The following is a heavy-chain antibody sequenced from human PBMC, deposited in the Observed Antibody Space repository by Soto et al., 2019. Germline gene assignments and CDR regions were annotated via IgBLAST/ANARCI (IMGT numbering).Heavy chain of an antibody. CDR1: GFTFSTNG. J-gene: IGHJ4*02. D-gene: IGHD3-16*01. CDR2: ISYDGSNK. CDR3: AKDRVESGLGEVDY. V-gene: IGHV3-30*18. Sequence: QVQLVESGGGVVQPGSSLRLSCAASGFTFSTNGMHWVRQAPGKGLEWVAVISYDGSNKYYADSVKGRLTISRDNSKNTLYLQMNSLRAEDTAVYYCAKDRVESGLGEVDYWGQGTLVTVSS.